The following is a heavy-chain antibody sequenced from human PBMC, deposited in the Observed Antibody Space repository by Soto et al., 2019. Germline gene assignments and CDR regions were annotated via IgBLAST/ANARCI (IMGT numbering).Heavy chain of an antibody. D-gene: IGHD6-13*01. J-gene: IGHJ4*02. Sequence: SETLSLTCTVSGGSISSGGYFWSWIRQHPGKGLEWIGYIYYSGSTNYNPSLKSRVTISVDTSKNQFSLKLSSVTAADTAVYYCARRYSSSFDYWGQGTLVTVS. V-gene: IGHV4-31*03. CDR2: IYYSGST. CDR1: GGSISSGGYF. CDR3: ARRYSSSFDY.